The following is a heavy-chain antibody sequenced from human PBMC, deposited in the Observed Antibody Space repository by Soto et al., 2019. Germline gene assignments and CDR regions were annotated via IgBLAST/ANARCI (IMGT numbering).Heavy chain of an antibody. V-gene: IGHV3-30*18. CDR2: ISNDGSNK. CDR1: GFTFNTYG. Sequence: QVQLVESGGGVVQPGKSLRLSCAASGFTFNTYGMHWVRHAPGKGPEWVAVISNDGSNKYYADSVKGRFTISRDNSKNTRYWQMNSLRAEDTAVYYCANWNYPQSDWGQGTLVNDSS. CDR3: ANWNYPQSD. J-gene: IGHJ4*02. D-gene: IGHD1-7*01.